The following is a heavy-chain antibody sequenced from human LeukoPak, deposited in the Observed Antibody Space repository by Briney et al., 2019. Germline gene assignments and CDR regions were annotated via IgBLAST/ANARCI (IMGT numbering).Heavy chain of an antibody. CDR2: ISAYNGNT. CDR1: GYTFTSYG. V-gene: IGHV1-18*01. CDR3: ARDYYDSSGYYAFFDY. J-gene: IGHJ4*02. Sequence: ASVKVSCKASGYTFTSYGISWVRRAPGQGLEWMGWISAYNGNTNYAQKLQGRVTMTTDTSTSTACMELRSLRSDDTAVYYCARDYYDSSGYYAFFDYWGQGTLVTVSS. D-gene: IGHD3-22*01.